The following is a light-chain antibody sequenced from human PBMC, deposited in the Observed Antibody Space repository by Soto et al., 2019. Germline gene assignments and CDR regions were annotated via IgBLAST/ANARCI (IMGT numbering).Light chain of an antibody. Sequence: EIVLTQSPATLSLSPGERATLSCRASQSVSSYLAWYQQKPGQAPRLLIYDASNRATGIPDMFSGGGSGTDFTLTISSLEPEDCAVYSCQQRSNWPTFGQGTKLEIK. CDR1: QSVSSY. CDR3: QQRSNWPT. V-gene: IGKV3-11*01. CDR2: DAS. J-gene: IGKJ2*01.